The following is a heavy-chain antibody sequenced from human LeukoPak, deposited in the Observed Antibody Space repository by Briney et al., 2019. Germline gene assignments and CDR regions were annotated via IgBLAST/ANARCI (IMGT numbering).Heavy chain of an antibody. CDR1: RFTFDRHG. CDR2: IWYDGSIQ. Sequence: PGGSLRLSCAASRFTFDRHGMHWVRQAPGRGLEWVAVIWYDGSIQYYGDSVKGRFMVSRDNSKNTMYLQMNSLRAEDTAIYYCARDYGSGNNWLDPWGQGTLVIVSS. J-gene: IGHJ5*02. D-gene: IGHD3-10*01. V-gene: IGHV3-33*01. CDR3: ARDYGSGNNWLDP.